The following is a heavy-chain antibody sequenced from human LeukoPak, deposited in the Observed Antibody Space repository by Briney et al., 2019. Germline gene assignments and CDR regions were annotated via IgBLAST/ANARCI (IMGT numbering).Heavy chain of an antibody. CDR3: AKGYYDGGHYYEGGSVDS. CDR1: GYPFTNFY. CDR2: THPVSGDT. J-gene: IGHJ4*02. Sequence: ASVKVSCKASGYPFTNFYVHWVRLAPGQGLEWLGWTHPVSGDTIYAQKFQGRVTMTTDTSSSTAYMELSRLRSDDTAVYYCAKGYYDGGHYYEGGSVDSWGQGTHVTVSS. D-gene: IGHD3-22*01. V-gene: IGHV1-2*02.